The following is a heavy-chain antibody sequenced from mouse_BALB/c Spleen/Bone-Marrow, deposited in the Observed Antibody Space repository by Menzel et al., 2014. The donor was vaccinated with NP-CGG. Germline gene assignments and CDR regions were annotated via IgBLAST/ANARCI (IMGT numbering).Heavy chain of an antibody. CDR3: ARSYYGNYYYAMDY. D-gene: IGHD2-10*01. Sequence: EVQLQHSGPELVKPGASVKMSCKASGYTFTDYYMDWVKQSHGESFEWIGRVNPYNGGTSYNQKFKGKATLTVDKSSSTAYMELNSLTSEDSAVYYCARSYYGNYYYAMDYWGQGTSVTVSS. J-gene: IGHJ4*01. V-gene: IGHV1-19*01. CDR2: VNPYNGGT. CDR1: GYTFTDYY.